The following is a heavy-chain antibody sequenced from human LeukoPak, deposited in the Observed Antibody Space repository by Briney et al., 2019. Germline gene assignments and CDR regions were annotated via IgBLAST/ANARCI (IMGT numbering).Heavy chain of an antibody. J-gene: IGHJ3*02. CDR2: ISSSGSTI. D-gene: IGHD3-9*01. CDR3: ARGDILTGYHYDAFDI. V-gene: IGHV3-48*03. CDR1: GFTFSSYE. Sequence: EGSLRLSCAASGFTFSSYEMNWVRQAPGKRLEWVSYISSSGSTIYYADSVKGRFTISRDNAKNSLYLQMNSLRAEDTAVYYCARGDILTGYHYDAFDIWGQGTMVTVSS.